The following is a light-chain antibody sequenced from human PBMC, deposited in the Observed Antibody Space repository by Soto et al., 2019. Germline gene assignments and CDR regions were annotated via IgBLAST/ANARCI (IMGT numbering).Light chain of an antibody. CDR1: QSISNNY. Sequence: EIVLTQSPGTLSLSPGERATLSCRASQSISNNYLAWYQQKPGQAPRLLMSGASSWATGIPDRFSGSGSGTDFTLTISRLDPEDFAVYYCQQYANSWTFGHGTKVEIK. CDR3: QQYANSWT. V-gene: IGKV3-20*01. J-gene: IGKJ1*01. CDR2: GAS.